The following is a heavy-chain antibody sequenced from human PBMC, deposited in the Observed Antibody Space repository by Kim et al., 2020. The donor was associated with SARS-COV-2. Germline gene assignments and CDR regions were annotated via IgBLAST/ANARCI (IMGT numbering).Heavy chain of an antibody. CDR3: ASNHVDTAMAHYYYYGM. CDR1: GFTFSSYG. V-gene: IGHV3-33*01. Sequence: GGSLRLSCAASGFTFSSYGMHWVRQAPGKGLEWVAVIWYDGSTKYYADSVKGRFTISRDNSKNTLYLQMNSLRAENTAVYDCASNHVDTAMAHYYYYGM. D-gene: IGHD5-18*01. J-gene: IGHJ6*01. CDR2: IWYDGSTK.